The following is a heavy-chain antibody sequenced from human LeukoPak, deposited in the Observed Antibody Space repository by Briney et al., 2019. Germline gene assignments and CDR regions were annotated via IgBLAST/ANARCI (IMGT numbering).Heavy chain of an antibody. V-gene: IGHV3-15*01. D-gene: IGHD1-14*01. Sequence: GGSLRLSCATSGLTFINAWMSWVRQAPGKGLEWVGRIKSKIDGGTTDDAAPVKGRFSISRDDSKNTVYLQMNSLKTEDTGVYYCTTSELLVDHFEYWGQGTLVTVSS. CDR3: TTSELLVDHFEY. CDR1: GLTFINAW. CDR2: IKSKIDGGTT. J-gene: IGHJ4*02.